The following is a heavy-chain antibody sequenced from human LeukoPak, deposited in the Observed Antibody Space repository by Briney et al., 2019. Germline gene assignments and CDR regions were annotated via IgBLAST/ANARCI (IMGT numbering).Heavy chain of an antibody. Sequence: ASVKVSCKTSGYSFTTYGISWVRQAPGQGLEWMAWISGYNAKGDHAQKFQDRVTMTIDTSTSTAYMDLRSLRSDDTAVYYCARRYCSGGSCYSWFDPWGQGTLVTVSS. J-gene: IGHJ5*02. CDR3: ARRYCSGGSCYSWFDP. CDR2: ISGYNAKG. V-gene: IGHV1-18*01. CDR1: GYSFTTYG. D-gene: IGHD2-15*01.